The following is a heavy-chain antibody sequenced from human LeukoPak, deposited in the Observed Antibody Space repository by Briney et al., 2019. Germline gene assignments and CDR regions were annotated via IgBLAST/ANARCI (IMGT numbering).Heavy chain of an antibody. V-gene: IGHV4-59*07. D-gene: IGHD2-15*01. CDR2: IYYSGST. CDR3: ARYSCGSGGSCYFDY. CDR1: GGSISSYY. J-gene: IGHJ4*02. Sequence: PSDTLSLTCTVSGGSISSYYWSWIRQPPGKGLEWMGYIYYSGSTYYHPPLKSRVTISVDRSKNQFSLKLSSVSAADTAVYYCARYSCGSGGSCYFDYWGQGTLVTVSS.